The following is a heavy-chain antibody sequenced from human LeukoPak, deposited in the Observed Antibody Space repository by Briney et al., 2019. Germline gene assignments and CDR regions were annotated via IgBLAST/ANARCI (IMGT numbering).Heavy chain of an antibody. D-gene: IGHD1-14*01. V-gene: IGHV1-69*05. Sequence: SVKVSCKXSGGTFSSYAISWVRQSPGQGLEWMGGIILIFGTANYSQKFQGRVTITTDESTSTAYMELSSLRSEDTAVYYCASSELHYYYYYMDVWGKGTTVTVSS. J-gene: IGHJ6*03. CDR2: IILIFGTA. CDR1: GGTFSSYA. CDR3: ASSELHYYYYYMDV.